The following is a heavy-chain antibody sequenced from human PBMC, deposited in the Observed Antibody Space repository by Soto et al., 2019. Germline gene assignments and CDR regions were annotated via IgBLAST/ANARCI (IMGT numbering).Heavy chain of an antibody. Sequence: QVYLVQSGAEVKKPGSSVKVSCKALRGTFTNYAFSWVRQAPGQGLEWRGGIMPFVGSGNYAQKVQGRINITADESTSSVYLELTRLSSEDTAVYYCGRDRAGYCSHFVYWGQGTLVTVSS. V-gene: IGHV1-69*01. CDR3: GRDRAGYCSHFVY. CDR1: RGTFTNYA. CDR2: IMPFVGSG. J-gene: IGHJ4*02. D-gene: IGHD2-2*03.